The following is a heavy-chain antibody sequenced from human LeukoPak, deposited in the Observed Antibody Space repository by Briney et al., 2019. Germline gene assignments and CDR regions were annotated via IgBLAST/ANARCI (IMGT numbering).Heavy chain of an antibody. Sequence: GGSLRLSCAASGFTFSSAWMSWVRQAPGKGLEWVGRVKAKADGGTTEYAAPVKGRFTISRDDSKNTLDLQMNSLKTEDAGMYYCVTDVPYPAPQIGFWGQGTLVTVSS. CDR2: VKAKADGGTT. V-gene: IGHV3-15*01. D-gene: IGHD2-2*01. CDR1: GFTFSSAW. CDR3: VTDVPYPAPQIGF. J-gene: IGHJ4*02.